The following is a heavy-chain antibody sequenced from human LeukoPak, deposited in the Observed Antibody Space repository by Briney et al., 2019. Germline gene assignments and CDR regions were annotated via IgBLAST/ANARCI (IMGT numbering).Heavy chain of an antibody. CDR3: ARDPFYYGPGSYQNYYFDY. D-gene: IGHD3-10*01. V-gene: IGHV4-38-2*02. CDR1: GYSISSGYY. J-gene: IGHJ4*02. Sequence: SETLSLTCAVSGYSISSGYYRGWIRQPPGKGLEWIGSIYHSGSTYYNPSLKSRVTISVDTSKSQFSLKLSSVTAADTAVYYCARDPFYYGPGSYQNYYFDYWGQGTLVTVSS. CDR2: IYHSGST.